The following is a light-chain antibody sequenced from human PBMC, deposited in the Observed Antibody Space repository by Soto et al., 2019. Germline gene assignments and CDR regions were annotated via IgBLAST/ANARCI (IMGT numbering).Light chain of an antibody. CDR1: SSVVGGYNF. CDR2: DVS. Sequence: QSVLTQPASVSGSPGQSITISCTGTSSVVGGYNFVSWYQQHPGKAPKLLIYDVSDRPSGVSNRFSGSKSGNTASLTISGLQAEDEADYYCSSYTISSTYVSGTGTKLTVL. CDR3: SSYTISSTYV. J-gene: IGLJ1*01. V-gene: IGLV2-14*01.